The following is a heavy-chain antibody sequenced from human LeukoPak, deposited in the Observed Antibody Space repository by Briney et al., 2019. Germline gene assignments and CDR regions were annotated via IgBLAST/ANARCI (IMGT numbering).Heavy chain of an antibody. CDR1: GFTFRSYA. Sequence: GESLRLSCAASGFTFRSYAVSWVRQAPGKGLEWVSAISGSGGTYYADSVKGRFTISRDNSKNTLYPQMNSLRAEDTAVYYCAKDFLSPATPFDYWGQGTLVTVSS. J-gene: IGHJ4*02. CDR3: AKDFLSPATPFDY. CDR2: ISGSGGT. D-gene: IGHD2/OR15-2a*01. V-gene: IGHV3-23*01.